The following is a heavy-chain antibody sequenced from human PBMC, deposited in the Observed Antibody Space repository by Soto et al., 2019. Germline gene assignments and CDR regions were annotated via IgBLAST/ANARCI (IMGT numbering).Heavy chain of an antibody. D-gene: IGHD1-7*01. CDR3: TRPATELLYVP. Sequence: EVQLVESGGCLVQPGGSLKLSCAASGFTFSGSAIHWVRQASWKGLEWVGRIRSKADSYATAYAASVKGRFTISRDDSKNTAYLQMNSLKTEDTAVDFCTRPATELLYVPWVQGTLVTVT. V-gene: IGHV3-73*02. CDR1: GFTFSGSA. CDR2: IRSKADSYAT. J-gene: IGHJ5*02.